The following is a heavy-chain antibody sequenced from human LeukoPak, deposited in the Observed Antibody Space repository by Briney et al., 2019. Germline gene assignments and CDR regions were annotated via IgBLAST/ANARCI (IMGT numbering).Heavy chain of an antibody. D-gene: IGHD5-12*01. Sequence: GESLKISCKGSGYSFTSYRIGWVRQMPGKGLEWMGIIYPGDSDTRYSPSFQGQVTISADKSISTAYLQWSSLKASDTAMYYCARRGYSGYDSPYYYYYGMDVWGQGTTVTVSS. CDR3: ARRGYSGYDSPYYYYYGMDV. V-gene: IGHV5-51*01. CDR2: IYPGDSDT. J-gene: IGHJ6*02. CDR1: GYSFTSYR.